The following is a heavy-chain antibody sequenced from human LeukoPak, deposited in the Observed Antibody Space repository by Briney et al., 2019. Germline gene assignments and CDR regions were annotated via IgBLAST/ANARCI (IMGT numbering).Heavy chain of an antibody. D-gene: IGHD3-10*01. CDR1: GGSISTSSYY. CDR3: ARRGGSGKRFAHYYYYYYMDV. Sequence: PSETLSPTCTVSGGSISTSSYYWGWVRQPPGKGLEWIGNIFYSGSTYYNPSLKSRVTISVDTSKNQFSLKLSSETAADTAVYYCARRGGSGKRFAHYYYYYYMDVWGKGTTVTISS. J-gene: IGHJ6*03. CDR2: IFYSGST. V-gene: IGHV4-39*07.